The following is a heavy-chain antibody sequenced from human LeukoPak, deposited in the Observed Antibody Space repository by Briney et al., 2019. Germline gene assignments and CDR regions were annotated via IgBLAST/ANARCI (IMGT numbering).Heavy chain of an antibody. CDR3: AREWGV. J-gene: IGHJ6*04. V-gene: IGHV3-48*01. Sequence: PGGSLRLSCVGSGFTFSTYWMSWVRQAPGKGLEWLSHISSTSSTIKYADSVKGRFTISRDNAKNSVYLQMHSLRVEDTAVYYCAREWGVWGKGTTVTVSS. CDR1: GFTFSTYW. D-gene: IGHD1-26*01. CDR2: ISSTSSTI.